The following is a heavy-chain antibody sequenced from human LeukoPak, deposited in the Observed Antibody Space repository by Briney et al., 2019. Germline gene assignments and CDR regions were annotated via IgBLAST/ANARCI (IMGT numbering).Heavy chain of an antibody. J-gene: IGHJ4*02. CDR3: ARDRPPLPMD. Sequence: GGSLRLSCVASGFSVNTNYMSWVRQAPGEGLEWVSVIQSGGTIHYADSVKGRFTISRDSSRNRVYLQMNSLRTEDTAVYYCARDRPPLPMDWGQGTLVTVSS. D-gene: IGHD3-10*01. CDR2: IQSGGTI. V-gene: IGHV3-53*01. CDR1: GFSVNTNY.